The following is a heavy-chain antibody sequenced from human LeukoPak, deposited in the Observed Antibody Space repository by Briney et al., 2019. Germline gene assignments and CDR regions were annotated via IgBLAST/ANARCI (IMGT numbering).Heavy chain of an antibody. CDR3: ARETRYRNFDY. CDR2: IIPIFGTA. V-gene: IGHV1-69*01. J-gene: IGHJ4*02. Sequence: SSVNVSCMASGGTFSRYAISWVRQAPGRGLGWMGGIIPIFGTANYAQKFQGRVTITADESTSTAYMELSSLRSEDTAVYYCARETRYRNFDYWSQGTLVTVSS. D-gene: IGHD1-1*01. CDR1: GGTFSRYA.